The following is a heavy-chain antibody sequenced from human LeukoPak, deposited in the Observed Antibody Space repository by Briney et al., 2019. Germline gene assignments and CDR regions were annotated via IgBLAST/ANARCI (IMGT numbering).Heavy chain of an antibody. Sequence: PGGSLRLSCAASGFTFSSYWMHWVRQAPGKGLVWVSRTNTNGSFTRYADSVKGRFTISRDNAKNTLYLQMNSLRAEDTAVYYCGRDLNAQVDCWGQGTLVTVSS. CDR3: GRDLNAQVDC. V-gene: IGHV3-74*01. J-gene: IGHJ4*02. CDR2: TNTNGSFT. CDR1: GFTFSSYW.